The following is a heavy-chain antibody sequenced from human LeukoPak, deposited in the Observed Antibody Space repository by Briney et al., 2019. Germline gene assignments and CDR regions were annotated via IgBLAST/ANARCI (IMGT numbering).Heavy chain of an antibody. J-gene: IGHJ1*01. CDR1: GFTFSSYA. CDR3: ARVPMIAARPRYFQH. V-gene: IGHV3-7*01. CDR2: IKQDGSEK. Sequence: GGSLRLSCAASGFTFSSYAMHWVRQAPGKGLEWVANIKQDGSEKYYVDSVKGRFTISRDNAKNSLYLEMNSLRAEDTAVYYCARVPMIAARPRYFQHWGQGTLVTVSS. D-gene: IGHD6-6*01.